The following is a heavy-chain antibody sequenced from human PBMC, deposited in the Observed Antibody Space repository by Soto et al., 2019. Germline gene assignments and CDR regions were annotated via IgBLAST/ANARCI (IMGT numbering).Heavy chain of an antibody. J-gene: IGHJ4*02. V-gene: IGHV1-2*02. CDR1: GYTFTGHY. CDR3: GRGRSGQIVVFY. CDR2: IGPESGAT. Sequence: ASVKVSCKASGYTFTGHYIRWVRQAPEQGPEWMGEIGPESGATRYAQRFQGRVTMTRDMSITTVYMELNNLSPDDTAVYYCGRGRSGQIVVFYWGQGTPVTVSS. D-gene: IGHD1-26*01.